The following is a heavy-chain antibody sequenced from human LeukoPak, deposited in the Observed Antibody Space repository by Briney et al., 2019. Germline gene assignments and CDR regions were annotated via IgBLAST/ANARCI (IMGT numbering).Heavy chain of an antibody. CDR1: GFTVSTNY. J-gene: IGHJ4*02. Sequence: GVSLRLSCAASGFTVSTNYMSWLRQSPGKGLEWVSVIYSGGGTYYADSVKGRFTISRDNSKNTLYLQMNSLRAEDTAVYYCARTSIAVAATYGLDYWGQGILVTVSS. CDR3: ARTSIAVAATYGLDY. CDR2: IYSGGGT. D-gene: IGHD6-19*01. V-gene: IGHV3-53*01.